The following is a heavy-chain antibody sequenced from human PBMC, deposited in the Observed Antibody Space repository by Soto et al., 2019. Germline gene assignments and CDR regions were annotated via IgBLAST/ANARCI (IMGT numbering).Heavy chain of an antibody. CDR2: INHSGST. V-gene: IGHV4-34*01. CDR3: ASLGKQRGVYYYYGMDV. CDR1: GGSFSGYY. J-gene: IGHJ6*02. D-gene: IGHD6-25*01. Sequence: QVQLQQWGAGLLKPSETLSLTCAVYGGSFSGYYWSWIRQPPGKGLEWIGEINHSGSTNYNPSLKSRVTIAVDPPKTHFSLKLSSVTAAVTAVYYCASLGKQRGVYYYYGMDVWGQGTTVTVSS.